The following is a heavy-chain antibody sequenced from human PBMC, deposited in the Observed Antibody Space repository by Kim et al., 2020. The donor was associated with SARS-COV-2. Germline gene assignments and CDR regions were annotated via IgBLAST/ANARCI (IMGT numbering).Heavy chain of an antibody. CDR2: IISRLNSYET. CDR1: GFTFSDSP. J-gene: IGHJ3*01. CDR3: TRIPGTTVAFWDAFDV. D-gene: IGHD1-1*01. V-gene: IGHV3-73*01. Sequence: GGSLRLSCVAYGFTFSDSPMHWVRQASGKGLEWVGRIISRLNSYETGYGESVKGRFTISRDDSKNTAYRQMNSLEIEDTAIYYCTRIPGTTVAFWDAFDV.